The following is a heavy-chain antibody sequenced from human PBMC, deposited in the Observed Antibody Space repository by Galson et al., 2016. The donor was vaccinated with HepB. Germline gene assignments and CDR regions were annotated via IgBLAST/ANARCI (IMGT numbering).Heavy chain of an antibody. D-gene: IGHD5/OR15-5a*01. V-gene: IGHV3-74*01. J-gene: IGHJ6*02. CDR3: ARDLRFTRTYYYGMDV. CDR2: VVSDGSGT. CDR1: GFTFSNYV. Sequence: SLRLSCAASGFTFSNYVMHWVRQAPGKGLEWVARVVSDGSGTNYAASVKGRFTISRDNAKNTLYLQMNSLRAEDTAVYFCARDLRFTRTYYYGMDVWGQGATVTVSS.